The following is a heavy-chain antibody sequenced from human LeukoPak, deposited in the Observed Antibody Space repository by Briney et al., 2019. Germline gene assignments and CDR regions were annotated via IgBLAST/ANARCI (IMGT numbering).Heavy chain of an antibody. J-gene: IGHJ3*02. CDR3: ARDSKLSGTLMRGDAFDI. CDR2: IWYDGSNK. CDR1: GFTFSSYG. D-gene: IGHD1-26*01. Sequence: GGSLRLSCAASGFTFSSYGMHWVRQAPGKGLEWVAVIWYDGSNKYYADSVKGRFTISRDNSKNTLYLQMNSLRAEDTAVYYCARDSKLSGTLMRGDAFDIWGQGTMVTVSS. V-gene: IGHV3-33*01.